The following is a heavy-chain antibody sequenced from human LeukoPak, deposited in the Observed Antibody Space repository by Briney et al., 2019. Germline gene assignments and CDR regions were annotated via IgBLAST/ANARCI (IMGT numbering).Heavy chain of an antibody. D-gene: IGHD3-22*01. Sequence: GGSLRLSCAASGFTFSSYWMSWVRQAPGKGLEWVANIKQDGSEKYYVDSVKGGFTISRDNAKNSLYLQMNSLRAEDTAVYYCARELGITMIVVVTTGDAFDIWGQGTMVTVSS. CDR3: ARELGITMIVVVTTGDAFDI. V-gene: IGHV3-7*01. J-gene: IGHJ3*02. CDR2: IKQDGSEK. CDR1: GFTFSSYW.